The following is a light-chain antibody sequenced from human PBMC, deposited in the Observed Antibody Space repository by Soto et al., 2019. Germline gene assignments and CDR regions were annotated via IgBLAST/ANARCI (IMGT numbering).Light chain of an antibody. CDR1: SSDVGAYNY. Sequence: QSVLTQPHSVSGSPGQSVAISCSGTSSDVGAYNYVSWYQQHPGKAPKLIIFDVNKRPSGVPDRFSGSKSGSTASLTISGLQAEDEADYYCCSYGGSFYVVGTGTKLTVL. V-gene: IGLV2-11*01. CDR3: CSYGGSFYV. CDR2: DVN. J-gene: IGLJ1*01.